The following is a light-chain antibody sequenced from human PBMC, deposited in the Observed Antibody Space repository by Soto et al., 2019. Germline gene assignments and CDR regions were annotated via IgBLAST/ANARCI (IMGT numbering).Light chain of an antibody. V-gene: IGLV2-14*01. CDR2: EVS. Sequence: QSALTQPASVSGSPGQSITISCTGTSSDVGAYNSVSWYQQHPGKAPKLMIYEVSNRPSGVSNRFSGSKSGNTASLPISGLQAEDEADYYCSSYTSSSTLVVFGGGTKLTVL. J-gene: IGLJ2*01. CDR1: SSDVGAYNS. CDR3: SSYTSSSTLVV.